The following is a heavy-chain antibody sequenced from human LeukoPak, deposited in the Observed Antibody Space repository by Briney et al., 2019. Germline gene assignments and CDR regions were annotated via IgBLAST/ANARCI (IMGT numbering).Heavy chain of an antibody. D-gene: IGHD5-12*01. CDR3: AKDAALDIVATTIPDY. V-gene: IGHV3-30*02. J-gene: IGHJ4*02. CDR1: GFTFSSYG. Sequence: PGGSLRLSCAASGFTFSSYGMHWVRQAPGKGLEWVAFIRYDGSNKYYADSVKGRFTISRDNSKNTLYLQMNSLRAEDTAVYYCAKDAALDIVATTIPDYWGQGTLVTVSS. CDR2: IRYDGSNK.